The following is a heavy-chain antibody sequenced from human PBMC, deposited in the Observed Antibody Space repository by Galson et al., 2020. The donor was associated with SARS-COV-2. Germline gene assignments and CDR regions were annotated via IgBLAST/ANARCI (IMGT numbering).Heavy chain of an antibody. D-gene: IGHD4-4*01. CDR3: ARDSQGGNDYNYLLF. V-gene: IGHV1-46*01. CDR1: GYTFTSYY. Sequence: ASVKVSCKASGYTFTSYYIHWVRQAPGQGLEWMGIINPSGGGTTYAQKFQGRVTMTRDTSTSTVYMELSSLRSEDTAVYYCARDSQGGNDYNYLLFWGPGTLVTVSS. CDR2: INPSGGGT. J-gene: IGHJ4*02.